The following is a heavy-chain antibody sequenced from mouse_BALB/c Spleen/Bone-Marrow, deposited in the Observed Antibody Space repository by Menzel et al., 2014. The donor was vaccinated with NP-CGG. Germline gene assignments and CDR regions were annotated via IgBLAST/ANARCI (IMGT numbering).Heavy chain of an antibody. CDR3: ARPLTGAYFDY. CDR2: ISSGGSYT. Sequence: EVKLMESGGGLVKPGGSLELSCAASGFAFSSYDMSWVRQTPEKRLEWVATISSGGSYTYYPDSVKGRFTISRDNARNTLYLQMSSLRSEDTALYYCARPLTGAYFDYWGQGTTLTVSS. V-gene: IGHV5-9*02. D-gene: IGHD4-1*01. CDR1: GFAFSSYD. J-gene: IGHJ2*01.